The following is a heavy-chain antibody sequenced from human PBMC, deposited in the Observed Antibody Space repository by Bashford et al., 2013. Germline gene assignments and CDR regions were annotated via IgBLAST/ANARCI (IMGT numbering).Heavy chain of an antibody. CDR3: ARGARWCSGGSCQEFRLNAFDY. J-gene: IGHJ4*02. D-gene: IGHD2-15*01. CDR2: IIPIFGTA. Sequence: VASVKVSCKASGGTFSSYAISWVRQAPGQGLEWMGGIIPIFGTANYAQKFQGRVTITADESTSTAYMELSSLRSEDTAVYYCARGARWCSGGSCQEFRLNAFDYWGQGTLVTVSS. V-gene: IGHV1-69*13. CDR1: GGTFSSYA.